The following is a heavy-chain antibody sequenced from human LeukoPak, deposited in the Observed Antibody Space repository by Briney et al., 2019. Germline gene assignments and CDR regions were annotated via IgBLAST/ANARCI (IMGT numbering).Heavy chain of an antibody. D-gene: IGHD5-12*01. V-gene: IGHV4-59*01. CDR3: ARISSVWLKDFYYYMDV. J-gene: IGHJ6*03. CDR1: GGSISSYY. CDR2: IYYSGST. Sequence: SETLSLTCTVSGGSISSYYWSWIRQPPGRGLEWIGYIYYSGSTNYNPSLKSRVTISVDTSKNQFSLKLSSVTAADTAVYYCARISSVWLKDFYYYMDVWGKGTTVTVSS.